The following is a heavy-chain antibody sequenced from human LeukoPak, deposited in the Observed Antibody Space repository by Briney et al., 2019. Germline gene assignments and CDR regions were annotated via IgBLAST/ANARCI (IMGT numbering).Heavy chain of an antibody. CDR2: IYYSGST. Sequence: SETLSLTCTVSGGSISSGGYYWSWIRQHLGKGLEWIGYIYYSGSTYYNPSLKSRVTISVDTSKNQFSLKLSSVTAADTAVYYCARNYYDSSGYLLRPLLFDPWGQGTLVTVSS. J-gene: IGHJ5*02. CDR3: ARNYYDSSGYLLRPLLFDP. V-gene: IGHV4-31*03. D-gene: IGHD3-22*01. CDR1: GGSISSGGYY.